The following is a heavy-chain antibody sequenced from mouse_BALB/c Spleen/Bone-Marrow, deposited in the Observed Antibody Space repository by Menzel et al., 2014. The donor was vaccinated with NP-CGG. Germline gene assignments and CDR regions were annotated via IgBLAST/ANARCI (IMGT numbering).Heavy chain of an antibody. J-gene: IGHJ1*01. D-gene: IGHD2-4*01. CDR1: GYTFTSYW. CDR3: TRGDYDWYFDV. Sequence: VQLVESGAELVKPGASVKMSCKASGYTFTSYWMHWVKQRPGQGLEWIGVIDPSDSYTSYNQKFKGKATLTVDTSSSPAYMQLSSLTSEDSAVYYCTRGDYDWYFDVWGAGTTVTVSS. V-gene: IGHV1S127*01. CDR2: IDPSDSYT.